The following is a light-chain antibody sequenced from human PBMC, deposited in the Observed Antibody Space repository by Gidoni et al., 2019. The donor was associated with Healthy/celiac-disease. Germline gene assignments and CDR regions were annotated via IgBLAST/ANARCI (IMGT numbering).Light chain of an antibody. CDR3: QKGSNWAPLT. CDR2: DAS. Sequence: EIALTQSSATLSLSPGERATLSCRASQSVSSYLAWYQQKPGQAPRLLIYDASNRANGIPARFRGSGSGTDFTLTISSREAEDFGVYYCQKGSNWAPLTFGGGTKVEIK. CDR1: QSVSSY. V-gene: IGKV3-11*01. J-gene: IGKJ4*01.